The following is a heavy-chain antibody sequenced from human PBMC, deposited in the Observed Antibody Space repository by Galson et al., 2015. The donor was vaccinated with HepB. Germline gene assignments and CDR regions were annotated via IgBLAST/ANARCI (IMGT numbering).Heavy chain of an antibody. J-gene: IGHJ6*02. D-gene: IGHD3-3*01. CDR1: GLNFRNYG. CDR2: IAYDGSKR. V-gene: IGHV3-30*18. Sequence: SLRLSCAASGLNFRNYGMYWVRQAPGKGLEWVAVIAYDGSKRYYRDSVKGRFTIFRDNPKNTLFLEMNSLRPEDTALYYCAKVDTIYGVDSFYGMHVWGQGSTVIVSS. CDR3: AKVDTIYGVDSFYGMHV.